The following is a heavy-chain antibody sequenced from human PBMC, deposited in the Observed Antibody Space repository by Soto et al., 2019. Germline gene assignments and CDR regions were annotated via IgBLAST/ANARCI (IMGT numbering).Heavy chain of an antibody. D-gene: IGHD3-3*01. Sequence: ASVKVSCKAPGYTFTGYYMHWVRQAPGQGLEWMGWINPNSGGTNYAQKFQGRVTMTRDTSISAAYMELSRLRSDDTAVYYCAIFGCSGYYPDAFDFCGQGSMVTVSS. J-gene: IGHJ3*01. CDR3: AIFGCSGYYPDAFDF. V-gene: IGHV1-2*02. CDR1: GYTFTGYY. CDR2: INPNSGGT.